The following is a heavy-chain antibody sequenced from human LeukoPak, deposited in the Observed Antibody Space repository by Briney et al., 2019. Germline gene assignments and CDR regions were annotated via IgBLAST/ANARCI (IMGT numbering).Heavy chain of an antibody. Sequence: SETLSLTCAVSGGSISSYYWSWIRQPPGKGLEWIGYIYYSGSTNYNPSLKSRVTISVDTSKNQFSLKLSSVTAADTAVYYCARRAAADAFDIWGQGTMVTVSS. V-gene: IGHV4-59*08. D-gene: IGHD6-13*01. CDR2: IYYSGST. CDR1: GGSISSYY. CDR3: ARRAAADAFDI. J-gene: IGHJ3*02.